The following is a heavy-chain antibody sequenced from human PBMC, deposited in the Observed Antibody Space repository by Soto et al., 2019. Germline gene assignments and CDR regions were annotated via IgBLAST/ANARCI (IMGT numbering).Heavy chain of an antibody. D-gene: IGHD6-6*01. Sequence: PGGSLRLSCAASGFTFSSYAMSWVRQSPGKGLEWVSAIPGSGGSTYYAGSVKGRFTISRDNSKNTLYLQMNSLRVEDTAVYYCAKIGTSSSVSLPLVLLDYWGQGAQVTVSS. J-gene: IGHJ4*02. CDR3: AKIGTSSSVSLPLVLLDY. CDR2: IPGSGGST. V-gene: IGHV3-23*01. CDR1: GFTFSSYA.